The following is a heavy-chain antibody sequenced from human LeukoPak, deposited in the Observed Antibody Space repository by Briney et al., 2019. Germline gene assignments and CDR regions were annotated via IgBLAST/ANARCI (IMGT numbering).Heavy chain of an antibody. CDR3: ARHRDYGADY. CDR1: GGSISSYY. Sequence: PSETLSLTCTVSGGSISSYYWSWIRQPPGKGLEWIGYIYYSGSTNYNPSLKSRVTISVDTSKNQFSLKLSSVTAADTAVYYCARHRDYGADYWGQGTLVTVSS. CDR2: IYYSGST. V-gene: IGHV4-59*08. J-gene: IGHJ4*02. D-gene: IGHD4-17*01.